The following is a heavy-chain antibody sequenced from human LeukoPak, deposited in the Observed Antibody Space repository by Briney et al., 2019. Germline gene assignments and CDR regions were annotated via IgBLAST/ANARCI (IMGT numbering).Heavy chain of an antibody. V-gene: IGHV1-2*02. CDR1: GYTFTGYY. Sequence: ASVKVSCKASGYTFTGYYMHWVRQAPGQGLEWMGWINPNSGGTNYTQKFQGRVTMTRDTSISTAYMELSRLRSDDTAVYYCARDPSYYYGMDVWGQGTTVTVSS. J-gene: IGHJ6*02. CDR3: ARDPSYYYGMDV. CDR2: INPNSGGT.